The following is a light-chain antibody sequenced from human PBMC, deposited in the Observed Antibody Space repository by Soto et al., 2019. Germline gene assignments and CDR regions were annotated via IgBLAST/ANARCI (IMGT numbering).Light chain of an antibody. V-gene: IGKV3-15*01. CDR1: QSVSNN. CDR3: QQYNEWTIT. J-gene: IGKJ5*01. Sequence: IVLTQSPGTLSLSPEERATLSCIAIQSVSNNYLAWYQKKTGQAPRLLFYRASTRATGISGRFSGSGYGTELTLTITSMKYEDFDVYYCQQYNEWTITFGHGTRLEIK. CDR2: RAS.